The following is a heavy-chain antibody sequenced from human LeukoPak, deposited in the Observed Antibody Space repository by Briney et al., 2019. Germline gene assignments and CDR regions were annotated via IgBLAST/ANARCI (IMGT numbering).Heavy chain of an antibody. J-gene: IGHJ4*02. CDR2: ILGSGVTT. D-gene: IGHD3-9*01. Sequence: GGSLRLSCAASGFTFSNYAMSWVRQAPGKGLEWVSAILGSGVTTYYADSVKGRFTVSRDNSKSTPYLQMNTLRAEDTALYYCAKWGDYDVLTGYYVLDYWGQGTLVTVSS. CDR1: GFTFSNYA. V-gene: IGHV3-23*01. CDR3: AKWGDYDVLTGYYVLDY.